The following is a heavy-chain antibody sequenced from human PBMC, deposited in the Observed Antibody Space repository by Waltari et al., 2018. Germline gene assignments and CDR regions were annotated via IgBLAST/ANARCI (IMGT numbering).Heavy chain of an antibody. CDR1: GYSISSGYY. Sequence: QVQLQESGPRLVTPSETLSLNCAVSGYSISSGYYWDWIRQPPGKGLEWMGTINHSGLTYYNPSLKSRGTISVETSKNPYSLEMRSVTAADTAVYYCARGGGLLRGVSGYGYGMDVWGQGTTVTVSS. CDR2: INHSGLT. J-gene: IGHJ6*02. CDR3: ARGGGLLRGVSGYGYGMDV. V-gene: IGHV4-38-2*01. D-gene: IGHD3-10*01.